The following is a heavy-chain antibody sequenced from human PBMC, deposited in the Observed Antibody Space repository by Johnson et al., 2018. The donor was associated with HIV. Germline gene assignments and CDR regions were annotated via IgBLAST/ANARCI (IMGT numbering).Heavy chain of an antibody. J-gene: IGHJ3*02. V-gene: IGHV3-30-3*01. CDR1: GFTFSSSA. CDR3: ARARDRSSSRDAFDI. D-gene: IGHD6-13*01. Sequence: QVPLVESGGGVVQPGRSLRLSCAASGFTFSSSAMHWVRQAPGKGLEWVSVISYDGINKYYADSVNARFTISRDNSKNTLYLQMNSLRAEDTAVYYCARARDRSSSRDAFDIWGQGTMVTVSS. CDR2: ISYDGINK.